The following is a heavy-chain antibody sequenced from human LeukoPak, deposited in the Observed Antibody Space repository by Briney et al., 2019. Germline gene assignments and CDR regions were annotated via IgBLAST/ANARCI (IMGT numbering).Heavy chain of an antibody. CDR2: INTNTGNP. Sequence: GASVKVSCKASGYTFTSYAMNWVRQAPGQGLEWMGWINTNTGNPTYAQGFTGRFVFSLDTSVSTAYLQINSLKAEDTAVYYCARAGNLFGAAALYWHYYGMDVWGQGTTVTVSS. CDR3: ARAGNLFGAAALYWHYYGMDV. J-gene: IGHJ6*02. D-gene: IGHD6-13*01. V-gene: IGHV7-4-1*02. CDR1: GYTFTSYA.